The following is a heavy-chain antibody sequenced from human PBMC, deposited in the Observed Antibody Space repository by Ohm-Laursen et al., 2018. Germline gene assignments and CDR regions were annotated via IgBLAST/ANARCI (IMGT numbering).Heavy chain of an antibody. V-gene: IGHV3-21*01. J-gene: IGHJ4*02. Sequence: SLRLSCAASGFTFSSYSMNWVRQAPGKGLEWVSSISSSSSYIYYADSVKGRFTISRDNARNSLYLQMNSLRVEDTAVYYCARDGPAVAGDYWGQGTLVTVSS. CDR1: GFTFSSYS. CDR2: ISSSSSYI. D-gene: IGHD6-19*01. CDR3: ARDGPAVAGDY.